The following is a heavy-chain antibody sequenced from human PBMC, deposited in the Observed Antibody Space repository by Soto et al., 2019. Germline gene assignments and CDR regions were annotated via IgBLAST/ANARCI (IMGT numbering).Heavy chain of an antibody. CDR3: ARGGYSYGFWFDP. V-gene: IGHV4-31*03. Sequence: SETLSLTCTVSGGSISGGGYYWSWIRQHPGKGLEWIGYIYYSGSTYYNPSLKSRVTISVDTSKNQFSLKLSSVTAADTAVYYCARGGYSYGFWFDPWGQGTLVTVSS. J-gene: IGHJ5*02. CDR1: GGSISGGGYY. D-gene: IGHD5-18*01. CDR2: IYYSGST.